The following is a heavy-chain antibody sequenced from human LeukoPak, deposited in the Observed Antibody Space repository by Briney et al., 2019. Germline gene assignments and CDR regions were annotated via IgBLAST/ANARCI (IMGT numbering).Heavy chain of an antibody. V-gene: IGHV3-23*01. Sequence: GGSLRLSCAASGFTLRNYAMSWVRQAPGKGLEWVSAFSGSGVSTHYADSVKGRFTISRDNSKNTLYLQMNSLTAEDTAVYYCAELGITMIGGVWGKGTTVTISS. CDR1: GFTLRNYA. D-gene: IGHD3-10*02. CDR2: FSGSGVST. CDR3: AELGITMIGGV. J-gene: IGHJ6*04.